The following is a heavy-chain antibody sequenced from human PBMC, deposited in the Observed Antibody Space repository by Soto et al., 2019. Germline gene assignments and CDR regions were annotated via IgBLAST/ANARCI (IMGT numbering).Heavy chain of an antibody. V-gene: IGHV3-7*01. Sequence: GGSLRLSCVGSGITFNRYWVSWVRQAPGKGLEWVANIKQDGSEESYVDSVKGRFTISIDNAKNSVFLQMNSLRVEDTAVYYCARDNWHDYWGQGTLVTVSS. CDR3: ARDNWHDY. J-gene: IGHJ4*02. CDR2: IKQDGSEE. D-gene: IGHD1-20*01. CDR1: GITFNRYW.